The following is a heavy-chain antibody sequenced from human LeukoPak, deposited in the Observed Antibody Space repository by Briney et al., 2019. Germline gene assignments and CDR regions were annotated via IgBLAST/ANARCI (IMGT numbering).Heavy chain of an antibody. CDR3: ARARYNTRGLFDS. D-gene: IGHD1-14*01. V-gene: IGHV3-7*04. CDR1: GFTFNSHW. CDR2: IKQDGSEK. J-gene: IGHJ4*02. Sequence: GGSLRLSCAASGFTFNSHWMTWVRQAPGKGLEWVASIKQDGSEKYCVDSVKGRFTVSRDNAKNSLYLQMDSPRAEDTAVYYCARARYNTRGLFDSWGQGTLVTVSS.